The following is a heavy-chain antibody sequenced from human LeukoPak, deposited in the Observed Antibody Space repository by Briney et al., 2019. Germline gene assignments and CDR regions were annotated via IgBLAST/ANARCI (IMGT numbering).Heavy chain of an antibody. Sequence: GESLKISCKGSGYSCTRYWIGWVRQMAGKGLEWMGIIYPADSDTRYSPSFQGQVTISVDKSISTAYLQWRSLKASDTAMYYCARTNYDFWSGYSGFDYWGQGTLVTVSS. J-gene: IGHJ4*02. CDR1: GYSCTRYW. CDR3: ARTNYDFWSGYSGFDY. CDR2: IYPADSDT. V-gene: IGHV5-51*01. D-gene: IGHD3-3*01.